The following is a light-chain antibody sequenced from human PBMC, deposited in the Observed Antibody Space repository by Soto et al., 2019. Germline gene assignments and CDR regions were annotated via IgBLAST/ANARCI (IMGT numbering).Light chain of an antibody. J-gene: IGKJ3*01. CDR2: WAS. Sequence: DIVMTQSPDSLAVSLGERATINCKSSQSVLYSSNNKNYLAWYQQKPGQPPKLLISWASTRESGVPDRFSGSGSGTDFTLTITSLQAEDVAVYYCQQFYSPLTFGPGTRVDIK. CDR3: QQFYSPLT. CDR1: QSVLYSSNNKNY. V-gene: IGKV4-1*01.